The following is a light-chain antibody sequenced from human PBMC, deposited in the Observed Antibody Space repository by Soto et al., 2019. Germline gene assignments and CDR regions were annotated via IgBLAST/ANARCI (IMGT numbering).Light chain of an antibody. V-gene: IGLV1-40*01. Sequence: SVLTQPPSVSAAPGQRVTMSCTGSSSNIGAGYDVHWYQHLPGTAPKLLIYANRGRPSGVPDRFSGSKSGTSASLGITGVQDEDEADYYCQSYDSSLRGSLFGGGTKLTVL. CDR3: QSYDSSLRGSL. CDR1: SSNIGAGYD. CDR2: ANR. J-gene: IGLJ2*01.